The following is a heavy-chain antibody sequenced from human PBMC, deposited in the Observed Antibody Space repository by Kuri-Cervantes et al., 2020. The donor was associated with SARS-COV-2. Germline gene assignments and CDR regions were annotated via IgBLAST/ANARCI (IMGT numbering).Heavy chain of an antibody. D-gene: IGHD2-21*01. CDR3: ATVPPCGGDCYSWYFQH. CDR2: IIPVFGTG. Sequence: KVSCKASGGSFSNNAISWVRQAPGQGLEWMGGIIPVFGTGHYAQKFQGRVTMTEDTSTDTAYMELSSLRSEDTAVYYCATVPPCGGDCYSWYFQHWGQGTLVTVSS. CDR1: GGSFSNNA. J-gene: IGHJ1*01. V-gene: IGHV1-69*06.